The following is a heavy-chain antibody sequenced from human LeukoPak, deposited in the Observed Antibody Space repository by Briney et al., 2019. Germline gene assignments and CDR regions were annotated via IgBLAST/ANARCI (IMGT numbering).Heavy chain of an antibody. CDR3: ARQGRYDTTGRWFDP. Sequence: PSQTLSLTCTVSGGSISSGSYYWSWIRQPAGKGLEWIGRIYTSGSTNYNPSLKSRVTISVDTSKNQFSLKLSSVTAADTAVYYCARQGRYDTTGRWFDPWGLGTLVTVSS. J-gene: IGHJ5*02. CDR1: GGSISSGSYY. V-gene: IGHV4-61*02. CDR2: IYTSGST. D-gene: IGHD3-22*01.